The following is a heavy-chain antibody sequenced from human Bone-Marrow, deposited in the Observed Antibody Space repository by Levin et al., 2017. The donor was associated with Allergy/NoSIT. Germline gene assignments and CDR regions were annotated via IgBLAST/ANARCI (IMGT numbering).Heavy chain of an antibody. CDR1: GINFSNNF. D-gene: IGHD1-26*01. Sequence: GGSLRLSCVASGINFSNNFINWVRQAPGKGLEWVSVLYSGGRTNYADSAKGRFNISRDISKNTVYLQMNGLRAEDTAVYYCVREVGGRRYFDQWGQGTLVTVSS. CDR2: LYSGGRT. V-gene: IGHV3-53*01. J-gene: IGHJ4*02. CDR3: VREVGGRRYFDQ.